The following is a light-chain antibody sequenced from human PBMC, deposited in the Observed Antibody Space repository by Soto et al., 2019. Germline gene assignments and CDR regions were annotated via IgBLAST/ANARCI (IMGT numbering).Light chain of an antibody. V-gene: IGKV3-20*01. CDR2: SAS. J-gene: IGKJ1*01. CDR1: QSVSSSY. CDR3: QQHGSSPWT. Sequence: EIVLTQSPGTLSLSPGERATLSCRASQSVSSSYLAWDQQKPGQAPRLLIYSASSRATGIPDRFSGSGSGTDFTLTISRLEPEDFAVYYCQQHGSSPWTFGQGTKVEMK.